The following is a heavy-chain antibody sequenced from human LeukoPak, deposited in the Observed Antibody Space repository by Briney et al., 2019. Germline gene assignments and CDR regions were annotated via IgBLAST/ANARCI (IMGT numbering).Heavy chain of an antibody. Sequence: PGGSLRLSCAASGFTFSSYSMNWVRQAPGRGLEWVSSISSSSSYIYYADSVKGRFTISRDNAKNSLYLQMNSLRAEDTAVYYCARVQSPGYYPSSDIWGQGTMVTVSS. CDR2: ISSSSSYI. J-gene: IGHJ3*02. CDR1: GFTFSSYS. V-gene: IGHV3-21*01. CDR3: ARVQSPGYYPSSDI. D-gene: IGHD3-22*01.